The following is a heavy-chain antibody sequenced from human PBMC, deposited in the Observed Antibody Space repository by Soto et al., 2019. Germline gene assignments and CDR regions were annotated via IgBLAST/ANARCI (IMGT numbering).Heavy chain of an antibody. Sequence: QVQVVESGGGVVQPGRSLRLSCTASGFTFSGHAMHWVRQPPGKGLEWVAQIWYDGSNKYYADSVKGRFTISRDNSKNTLYVQRASLRVEDTAVYYCARDGQSLAPYALDVWGQGTSVTVSS. CDR3: ARDGQSLAPYALDV. V-gene: IGHV3-33*01. J-gene: IGHJ6*02. CDR1: GFTFSGHA. D-gene: IGHD6-19*01. CDR2: IWYDGSNK.